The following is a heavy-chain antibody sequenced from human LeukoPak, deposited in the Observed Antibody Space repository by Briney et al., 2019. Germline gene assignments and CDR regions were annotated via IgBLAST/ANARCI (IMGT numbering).Heavy chain of an antibody. CDR3: ARPFLPGRRFDY. CDR2: INEDGSEQ. Sequence: PGGSLRLSCAASGFTSSDYWMSWVRQAPGKGLEWVANINEDGSEQYYVDSVRGRFTISRDIAKNSLYLQMNSLGAEDTAVYYCARPFLPGRRFDYWGQGALVTVSS. CDR1: GFTSSDYW. J-gene: IGHJ4*02. V-gene: IGHV3-7*01.